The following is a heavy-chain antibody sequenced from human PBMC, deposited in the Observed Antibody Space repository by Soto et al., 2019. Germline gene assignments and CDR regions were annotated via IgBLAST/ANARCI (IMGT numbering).Heavy chain of an antibody. D-gene: IGHD1-26*01. CDR2: IIPVFGTS. CDR1: GSTFSTCA. V-gene: IGHV1-69*01. CDR3: ARGLHATSGSYYFDS. J-gene: IGHJ4*02. Sequence: QEQLVQSGAEVRKPGSSVNVSCRASGSTFSTCALGWVRQAPGQGLEWMGGIIPVFGTSYTAQKFQGRVTITAVESTGTAYMELSSLRVEDTVVYFCARGLHATSGSYYFDSWGQGTLVTVSS.